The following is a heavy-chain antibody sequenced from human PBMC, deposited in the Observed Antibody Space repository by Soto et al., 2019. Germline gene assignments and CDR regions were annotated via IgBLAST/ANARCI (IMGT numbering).Heavy chain of an antibody. D-gene: IGHD7-27*01. CDR2: IGGTDGDSDGGS. CDR1: GFILNNYA. CDR3: VKRGRNWGAFDF. Sequence: VQLLESGGDLVQPGGSLRLSCVASGFILNNYAMSWVRQAPGKGLEWVSTIGGTDGDSDGGSWYVDSVKGRFTISWDSSANTLFLHMDNLRAEDSALYYCVKRGRNWGAFDFWGQGTTVVVSS. V-gene: IGHV3-23*01. J-gene: IGHJ3*01.